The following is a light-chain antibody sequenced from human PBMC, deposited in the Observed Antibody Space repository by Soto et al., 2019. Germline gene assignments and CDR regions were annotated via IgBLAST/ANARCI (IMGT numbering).Light chain of an antibody. V-gene: IGLV4-69*01. Sequence: QPVLTQSPSASASLGASVKLTCTLSSGHSSYSIAWHQQQPEKGPLYLMTLNSDGSHSKGDGIPDRFSGSSSGAERYLTISSLQSEDEADYYCQTWGTGIRVFVGGTKLTV. CDR1: SGHSSYS. CDR3: QTWGTGIRV. J-gene: IGLJ3*02. CDR2: LNSDGSH.